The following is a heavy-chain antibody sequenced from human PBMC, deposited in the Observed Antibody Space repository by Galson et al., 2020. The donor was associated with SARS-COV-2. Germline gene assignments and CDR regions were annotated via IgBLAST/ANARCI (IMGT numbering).Heavy chain of an antibody. CDR1: GYTFTSYG. D-gene: IGHD2-2*01. CDR2: ISAYNGNT. Sequence: ASVKVSCKASGYTFTSYGISWVRQAPGQGLEWMGWISAYNGNTNYAQKLQGRVTMTTDTSTSTAYMELRSLRSDDTAVYYCARGYCSSTSCSMGAFDIWGQGTMVTVSS. J-gene: IGHJ3*02. CDR3: ARGYCSSTSCSMGAFDI. V-gene: IGHV1-18*01.